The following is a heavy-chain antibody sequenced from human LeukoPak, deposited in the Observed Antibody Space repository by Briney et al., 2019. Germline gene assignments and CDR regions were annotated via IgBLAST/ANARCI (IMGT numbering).Heavy chain of an antibody. J-gene: IGHJ5*02. CDR2: LSDTGTT. CDR3: ARREHTGRSHAWFDP. Sequence: PSETLSLTCTVSGGSVSAISHFWGWVRQPPGKGLEWIVSLSDTGTTYYNPSLESRVTMSVDTCKNQFSLKLSSVTAADTAVYYCARREHTGRSHAWFDPCGQGTLVTVSS. V-gene: IGHV4-39*01. D-gene: IGHD1/OR15-1a*01. CDR1: GGSVSAISHF.